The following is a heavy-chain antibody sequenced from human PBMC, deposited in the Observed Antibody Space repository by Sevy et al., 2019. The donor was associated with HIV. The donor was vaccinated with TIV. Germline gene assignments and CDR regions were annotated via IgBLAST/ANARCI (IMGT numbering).Heavy chain of an antibody. V-gene: IGHV3-21*06. CDR1: GFSFSHYS. CDR2: ISYYSNFI. J-gene: IGHJ3*01. Sequence: GGSLRLSCTVTGFTFSGFSFSHYSMNWVRQAPGRGLEWVSSISYYSNFILYADPVKGRFTISRDDAKNSLFLLMDRLRADDTAMYYCALTNSADYYDSGAFHLWGRGTMVTVSS. CDR3: ALTNSADYYDSGAFHL. D-gene: IGHD3-22*01.